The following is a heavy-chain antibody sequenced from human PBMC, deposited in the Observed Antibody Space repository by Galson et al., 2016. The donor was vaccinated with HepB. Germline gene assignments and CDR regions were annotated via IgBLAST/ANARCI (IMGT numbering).Heavy chain of an antibody. D-gene: IGHD5-24*01. Sequence: TLSLTCTVSGDPITRGDYYWNWIRQYPERGLEWIGYIYHTGSTHYNPSLKSRIIISVATSKNQFSLKLTSVTSPDTAVYFCARRDLMRPHVFDFWGQGTMVTVSS. V-gene: IGHV4-31*03. CDR1: GDPITRGDYY. CDR3: ARRDLMRPHVFDF. J-gene: IGHJ3*01. CDR2: IYHTGST.